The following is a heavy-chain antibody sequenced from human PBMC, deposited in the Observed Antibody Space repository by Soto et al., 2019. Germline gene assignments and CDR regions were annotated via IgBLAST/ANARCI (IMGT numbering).Heavy chain of an antibody. Sequence: QVQLQQWGAGLLKPSETLSLTCAVNGGSFSGYSWTRIRQAPGKGLDWMGEINDTGTTNYSPSLKSRVTLSVDTSKNQFSLELRSVTAADTAVYYSARAGGSGWYYYDYWGHGTLVTVSS. D-gene: IGHD6-19*01. V-gene: IGHV4-34*02. CDR3: ARAGGSGWYYYDY. J-gene: IGHJ4*01. CDR2: INDTGTT. CDR1: GGSFSGYS.